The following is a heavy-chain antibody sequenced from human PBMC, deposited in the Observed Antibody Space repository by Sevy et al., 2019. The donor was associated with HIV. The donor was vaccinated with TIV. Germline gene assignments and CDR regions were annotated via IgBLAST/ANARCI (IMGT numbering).Heavy chain of an antibody. D-gene: IGHD3-16*01. J-gene: IGHJ6*02. Sequence: GGSLRLSCAASGFTFSVYWMSWVRQAPGKGLEWVATMKEDGSDKDYVDSVKGRFTISRDNAKNSLYLQMSSLRADDTAVYYCARDHVKDGKGGDYYYHAMDVWGRGTTVTVSS. CDR3: ARDHVKDGKGGDYYYHAMDV. CDR1: GFTFSVYW. CDR2: MKEDGSDK. V-gene: IGHV3-7*03.